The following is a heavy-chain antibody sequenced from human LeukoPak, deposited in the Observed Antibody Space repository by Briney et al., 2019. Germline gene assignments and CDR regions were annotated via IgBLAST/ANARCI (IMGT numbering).Heavy chain of an antibody. CDR2: ISSSSTI. V-gene: IGHV3-69-1*01. CDR3: ARDKFYQQLVRVY. CDR1: GFTFSDYY. Sequence: GGSLRLSCAASGFTFSDYYMNWVRQAPGKGLEWVSSISSSSTIYYADSVKGRFTISRDNAKNSLYLQMNSLRAEDTAVYYCARDKFYQQLVRVYWGQGTLVTVSS. J-gene: IGHJ4*02. D-gene: IGHD6-13*01.